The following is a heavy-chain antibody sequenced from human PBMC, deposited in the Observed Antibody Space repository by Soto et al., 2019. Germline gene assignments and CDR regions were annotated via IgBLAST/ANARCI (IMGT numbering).Heavy chain of an antibody. D-gene: IGHD2-2*01. Sequence: QVQLQESGPGLVKPSGTLSLTCAVSGDSISDSRWWSWVRRPPGKGLEWIGEISHSGNTNYNPSLKSRVNMSIDKAKNQFSLNLTSVTAADTAVYYCARVISSREEYFDYWGQGTLVTVSP. CDR2: ISHSGNT. CDR1: GDSISDSRW. V-gene: IGHV4-4*02. J-gene: IGHJ4*02. CDR3: ARVISSREEYFDY.